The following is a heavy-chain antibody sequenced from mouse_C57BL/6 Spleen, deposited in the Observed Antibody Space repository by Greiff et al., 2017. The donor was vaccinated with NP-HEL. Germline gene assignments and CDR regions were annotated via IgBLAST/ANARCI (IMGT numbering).Heavy chain of an antibody. D-gene: IGHD3-3*01. Sequence: QVQLQQSGAELVRPGTSVKVSCKASGYAFTNYLIEWVKQRPGQGLEWIGVINPGSGGTNYNEKFKGKATLTADKSSSTAYMQLSSQTSEGSAVYFYARDGDERYFDVWGTGTTVTVSS. V-gene: IGHV1-54*01. CDR3: ARDGDERYFDV. CDR2: INPGSGGT. J-gene: IGHJ1*03. CDR1: GYAFTNYL.